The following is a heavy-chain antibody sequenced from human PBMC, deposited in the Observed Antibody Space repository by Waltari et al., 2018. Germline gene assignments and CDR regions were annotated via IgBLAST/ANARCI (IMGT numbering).Heavy chain of an antibody. CDR3: ARGRYSYGPRPSGDFDY. J-gene: IGHJ4*02. Sequence: QVQLVQSGAEVKKPGSSVKVSCKASGGTFSSYAISWVRQAPGQGLEWMGGIIPIFGTANYAQKFQGRVTITADESTSTAYMELSSLRSEDTAVYYCARGRYSYGPRPSGDFDYWGQGTLVIVSS. CDR1: GGTFSSYA. CDR2: IIPIFGTA. V-gene: IGHV1-69*01. D-gene: IGHD5-18*01.